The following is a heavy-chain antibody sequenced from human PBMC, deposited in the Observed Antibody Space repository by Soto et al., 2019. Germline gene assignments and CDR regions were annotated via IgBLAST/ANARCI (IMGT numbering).Heavy chain of an antibody. J-gene: IGHJ6*02. V-gene: IGHV1-18*01. D-gene: IGHD4-17*01. Sequence: GASVKVSCKASGYTFTSYGISWVRQAPGQGLEWMGWISAYNGNTDYAQKLQGRVTMTTDTSTSTAYMELRSLRSDDTAVYYCARFVVVDGNYVLGYYYGMDVWGQGTTVTVSS. CDR2: ISAYNGNT. CDR1: GYTFTSYG. CDR3: ARFVVVDGNYVLGYYYGMDV.